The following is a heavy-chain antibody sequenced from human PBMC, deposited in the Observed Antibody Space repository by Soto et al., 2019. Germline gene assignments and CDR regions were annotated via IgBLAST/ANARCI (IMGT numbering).Heavy chain of an antibody. V-gene: IGHV3-7*01. CDR1: GFTFSSYW. D-gene: IGHD2-15*01. CDR3: AKNNGGSEAAFDI. Sequence: EVQLVESGGGLVQPGGSLRLSCAASGFTFSSYWMSWVRQAPGKGLEWVANIKQDGSEKYYVDSVKGRFTISRDNGKDPLDLEKNSLEGGDKAVYYCAKNNGGSEAAFDIWGQGTMVTVSS. CDR2: IKQDGSEK. J-gene: IGHJ3*02.